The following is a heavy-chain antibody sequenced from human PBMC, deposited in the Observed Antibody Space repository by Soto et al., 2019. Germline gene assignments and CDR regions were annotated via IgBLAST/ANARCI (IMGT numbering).Heavy chain of an antibody. CDR2: IYHSGST. J-gene: IGHJ4*02. V-gene: IGHV4-38-2*01. Sequence: SETLSLTCAVSGYSISRGYYWGLIRQPPGKGLEWIGTIYHSGSTYYNPSLKSRVTISVDTSKNQFSLKLSSVTAADTAVYYCARGARSSGRYDSWGLGTLVTVSS. D-gene: IGHD3-22*01. CDR3: ARGARSSGRYDS. CDR1: GYSISRGYY.